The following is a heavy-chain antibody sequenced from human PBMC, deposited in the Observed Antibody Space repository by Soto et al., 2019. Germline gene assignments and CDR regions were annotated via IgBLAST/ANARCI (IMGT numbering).Heavy chain of an antibody. CDR1: GGAFSGYY. CDR3: ARGSAFDY. V-gene: IGHV4-34*01. J-gene: IGHJ4*02. Sequence: LSLTCAVYGGAFSGYYWSWIRQPPGKGLEWIGEINHSGSTNYNPSLKSRVTISVDTSKNQFSLKLSSVTAADTAVYYCARGSAFDYWGQGTLVTVSS. CDR2: INHSGST.